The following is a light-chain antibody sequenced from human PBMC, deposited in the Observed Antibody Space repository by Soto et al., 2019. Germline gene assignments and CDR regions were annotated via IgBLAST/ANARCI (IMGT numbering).Light chain of an antibody. CDR2: KTS. CDR3: QQYDSYPLT. J-gene: IGKJ4*01. Sequence: DIQMTQSPSTLSASVGDRVTITCRASQSISSWSAWYQQKPGKAPNLLIYKTSSLESGVPSRFSGSGSGTEFTLTVNSLQPDDFATYYCQQYDSYPLTFGGGTKVEIK. V-gene: IGKV1-5*03. CDR1: QSISSW.